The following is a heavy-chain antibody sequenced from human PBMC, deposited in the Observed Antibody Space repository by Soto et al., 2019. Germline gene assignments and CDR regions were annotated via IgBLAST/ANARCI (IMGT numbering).Heavy chain of an antibody. CDR2: ISYDGSNK. CDR1: GFTFSSNG. V-gene: IGHV3-30*18. Sequence: SLRLSCAASGFTFSSNGMHWVRQAPGKGLEWVAVISYDGSNKYYADSVKGRFTISRDNSKNTLYLQMNSLRAEDTAVYYCAKDVSDYYYYGMDVWGQGTTVTVSS. CDR3: AKDVSDYYYYGMDV. J-gene: IGHJ6*02.